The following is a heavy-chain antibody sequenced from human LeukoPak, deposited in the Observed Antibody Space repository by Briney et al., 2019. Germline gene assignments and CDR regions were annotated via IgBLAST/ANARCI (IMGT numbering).Heavy chain of an antibody. D-gene: IGHD6-19*01. J-gene: IGHJ4*02. V-gene: IGHV3-53*01. CDR3: ARPYSSGWYSIDY. CDR1: GFTVSSNY. Sequence: GSLRLSCAASGFTVSSNYMSWVRQAPEKGQEWVSVIYSGGSTYYADSVKGRFTISRDNSKNTLYLQMNSLRAEDTAVYYCARPYSSGWYSIDYWGRGTLVTVSS. CDR2: IYSGGST.